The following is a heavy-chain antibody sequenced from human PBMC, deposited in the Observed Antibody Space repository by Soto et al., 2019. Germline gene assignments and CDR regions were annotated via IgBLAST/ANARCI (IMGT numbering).Heavy chain of an antibody. CDR3: AKDRFTSTVRKYWFFDL. V-gene: IGHV3-23*01. D-gene: IGHD3-10*01. CDR1: GFTFTNYA. CDR2: ISGGDGDT. Sequence: EVQLLESGGGLVKPGGSLRLSCAASGFTFTNYAMTWVRQAPGKGVEWVSSISGGDGDTSYADSVKGRFTISRDNSENTMFLQMNSLRPDDTAVYYCAKDRFTSTVRKYWFFDLWGRGTLVTVSS. J-gene: IGHJ2*01.